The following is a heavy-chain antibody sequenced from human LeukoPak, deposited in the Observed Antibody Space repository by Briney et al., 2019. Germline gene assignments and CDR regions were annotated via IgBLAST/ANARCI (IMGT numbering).Heavy chain of an antibody. CDR1: GFTSSSYS. J-gene: IGHJ4*02. Sequence: GGSLRLSCAASGFTSSSYSMNWVRQAPGKGLEWVSSISSSSSYIYYADSVKGRFTISRDNAKNSLYLQMNSLRAEDTAVYYCARGEGATKGFDYWGQGALVTVSS. CDR3: ARGEGATKGFDY. V-gene: IGHV3-21*01. D-gene: IGHD1-26*01. CDR2: ISSSSSYI.